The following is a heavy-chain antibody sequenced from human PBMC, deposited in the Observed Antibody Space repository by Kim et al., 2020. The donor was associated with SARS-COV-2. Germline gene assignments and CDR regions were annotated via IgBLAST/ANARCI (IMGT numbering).Heavy chain of an antibody. V-gene: IGHV3-7*01. D-gene: IGHD3-9*01. CDR1: GFSFSTYW. J-gene: IGHJ4*02. Sequence: GGSLRLSCTASGFSFSTYWMNWVRQAPGKALEWVANIKHDGNEKYYVYSVEDRFTISRDNAKSSLYLQMNSLRAEDTAVYYCATGYFDWFGYEYWGQGTLVTVSS. CDR3: ATGYFDWFGYEY. CDR2: IKHDGNEK.